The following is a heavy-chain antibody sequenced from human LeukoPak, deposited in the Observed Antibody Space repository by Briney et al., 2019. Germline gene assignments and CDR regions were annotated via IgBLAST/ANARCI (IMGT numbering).Heavy chain of an antibody. CDR2: ILYDGSNR. CDR1: GFIFSSYG. J-gene: IGHJ4*02. V-gene: IGHV3-30*18. CDR3: AKARRCGAYFCFDY. Sequence: GGSLRLSCAPSGFIFSSYGMHWVRQAPGKGLEWVAVILYDGSNRYYADSVKGRFTISRDNSRNTLYLQMNSLRAEDTAVYYCAKARRCGAYFCFDYWGQGTLVTVSS. D-gene: IGHD2/OR15-2a*01.